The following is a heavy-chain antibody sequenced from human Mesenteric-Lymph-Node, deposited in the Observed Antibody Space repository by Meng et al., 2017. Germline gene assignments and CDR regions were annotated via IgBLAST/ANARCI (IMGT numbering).Heavy chain of an antibody. D-gene: IGHD2-21*01. J-gene: IGHJ4*02. CDR1: GGSMSSGNYY. Sequence: QVQLQESGPGLVKPSQTLSLTCTVSGGSMSSGNYYWSWIRQPPGKGLEWIGYIHHSGSAYYNPSLKSRVSTSVDTSKNQFSLNLNSMTAADTAVYYCASFDHIPRRNYFDYWGQGTLVTVSS. V-gene: IGHV4-30-4*01. CDR2: IHHSGSA. CDR3: ASFDHIPRRNYFDY.